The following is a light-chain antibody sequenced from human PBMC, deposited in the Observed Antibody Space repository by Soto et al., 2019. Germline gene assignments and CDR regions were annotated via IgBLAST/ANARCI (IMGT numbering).Light chain of an antibody. CDR3: QQYNFYPFT. CDR1: QSISSW. Sequence: DIQMTQSPSTLSASVGDRVTITCRASQSISSWLAWYQQKPGKAPKLLIYKASSLESGVPSRFSGSGSGTEFTLTISSLQPDDFATYYYQQYNFYPFTFGQGTKLEIK. J-gene: IGKJ2*01. V-gene: IGKV1-5*03. CDR2: KAS.